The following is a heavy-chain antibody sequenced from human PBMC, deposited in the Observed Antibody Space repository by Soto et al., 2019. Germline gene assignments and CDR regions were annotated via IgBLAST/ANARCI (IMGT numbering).Heavy chain of an antibody. CDR3: ARHGRYDFYY. D-gene: IGHD1-1*01. CDR2: IYYSGST. Sequence: SETLSLTCTVSGGSISSGGYYWSWIRQHPGKGLEWIGYIYYSGSTYYNPSFESRVTISEDSSNNQFSLKLNSVTAADTAVYYCARHGRYDFYYWGQGAPVTVSS. CDR1: GGSISSGGYY. V-gene: IGHV4-31*02. J-gene: IGHJ4*02.